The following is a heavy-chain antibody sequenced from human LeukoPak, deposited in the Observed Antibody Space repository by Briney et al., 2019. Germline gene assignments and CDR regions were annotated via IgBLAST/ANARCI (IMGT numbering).Heavy chain of an antibody. Sequence: SETLSLTCTVSGVSISSYYWSWIRQPAGKGLEWIGRFYTSGGTNYNPSLKSRVTMSVDTSKNQFSLKLKSVTAADTAVYYCARDRTVVGTYYYYGMDVWGQGTTVTVSS. V-gene: IGHV4-4*07. CDR3: ARDRTVVGTYYYYGMDV. D-gene: IGHD4-23*01. CDR2: FYTSGGT. J-gene: IGHJ6*02. CDR1: GVSISSYY.